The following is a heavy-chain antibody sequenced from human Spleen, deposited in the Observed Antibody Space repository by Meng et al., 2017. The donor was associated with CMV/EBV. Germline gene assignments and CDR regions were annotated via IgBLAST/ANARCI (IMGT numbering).Heavy chain of an antibody. J-gene: IGHJ6*02. D-gene: IGHD6-19*01. CDR2: IHYSGHT. V-gene: IGHV4-59*08. CDR1: GGSISSYY. CDR3: ARLLGWYHYYYYGMDV. Sequence: SETLSLTCNVAGGSISSYYWSWIRQAPGKGLEWIGYIHYSGHTNYNPSLKSRVTISVDASKNQFSLKLSSVTAADTAVYYCARLLGWYHYYYYGMDVWGQGTTVTVSS.